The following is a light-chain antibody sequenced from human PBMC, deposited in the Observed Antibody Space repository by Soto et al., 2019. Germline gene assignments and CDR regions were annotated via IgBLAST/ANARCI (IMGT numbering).Light chain of an antibody. CDR1: QGISRY. CDR3: QQCYTTPNT. CDR2: ATS. J-gene: IGKJ2*01. Sequence: DIQMTQSPSSLSASVGDRVTITCRASQGISRYLNWYQQKPGTTPKLLIYATSSLQSGVPSRFSGSGSGTDFALTISSRQPEDFATYYCQQCYTTPNTFGQGTKPELK. V-gene: IGKV1-39*01.